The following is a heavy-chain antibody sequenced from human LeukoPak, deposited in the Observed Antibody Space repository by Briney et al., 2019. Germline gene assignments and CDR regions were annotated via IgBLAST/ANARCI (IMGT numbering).Heavy chain of an antibody. D-gene: IGHD2-2*02. CDR2: INHSGST. CDR1: GGSFSGYY. Sequence: SETLSLTCAVYGGSFSGYYWSWLRQPPGKGLEWIGEINHSGSTNYNPSLMSRVTISVDTSKNQFSLKLNSVTAADTAVYYCAGVVPAAIRGPFDYWGQGTLVTVSS. V-gene: IGHV4-34*01. J-gene: IGHJ4*02. CDR3: AGVVPAAIRGPFDY.